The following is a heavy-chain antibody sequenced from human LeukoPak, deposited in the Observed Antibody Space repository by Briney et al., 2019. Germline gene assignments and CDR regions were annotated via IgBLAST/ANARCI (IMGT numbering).Heavy chain of an antibody. Sequence: GGSLRLSCAASGFTFSSYSMNWVRQAPGKGLEWVSSISSSSSYIYYADSVKGRFTISRDNAKNSLYLQMNSLRAEDTAVYYCARVGNYYDSSGYYYIGYYFDYWGQGPRSPSPQ. CDR2: ISSSSSYI. J-gene: IGHJ4*02. CDR3: ARVGNYYDSSGYYYIGYYFDY. CDR1: GFTFSSYS. D-gene: IGHD3-22*01. V-gene: IGHV3-21*01.